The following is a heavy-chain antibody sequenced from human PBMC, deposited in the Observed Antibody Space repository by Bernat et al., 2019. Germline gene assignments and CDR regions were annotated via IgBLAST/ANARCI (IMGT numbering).Heavy chain of an antibody. J-gene: IGHJ4*02. CDR1: GFTFSSYA. CDR3: AREVDCSGGRCLFYVY. CDR2: ISYDGSNK. D-gene: IGHD2-15*01. Sequence: QVQLVESGGGVVQPGRSLRLSCAASGFTFSSYAMHWVRQAPGKGLEWVAVISYDGSNKYYADSVKGRFTISRDNAKNSLYLQMNSLRADDTAVYYCAREVDCSGGRCLFYVYWGQGTLVTVS. V-gene: IGHV3-30-3*01.